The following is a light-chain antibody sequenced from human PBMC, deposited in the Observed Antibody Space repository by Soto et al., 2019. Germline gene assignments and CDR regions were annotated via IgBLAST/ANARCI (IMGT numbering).Light chain of an antibody. V-gene: IGKV3-20*01. J-gene: IGKJ3*01. CDR2: GAS. Sequence: EIVLTQYPGTLSLSPGERATLSCRASQSVSSSYLAWYQQKPGQAPRLLIYGASSRATGIPDRFSGSGSGTDFTLTISRLEPEDFAVCYCQQYGSSPFTFGPVTKVDIK. CDR3: QQYGSSPFT. CDR1: QSVSSSY.